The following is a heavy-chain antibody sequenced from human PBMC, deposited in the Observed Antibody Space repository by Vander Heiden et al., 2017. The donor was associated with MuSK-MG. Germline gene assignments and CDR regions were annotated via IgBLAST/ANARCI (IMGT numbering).Heavy chain of an antibody. V-gene: IGHV4-34*01. D-gene: IGHD4-17*01. CDR1: GWSFIGYY. CDR2: INHSGST. CDR3: ASAVTSLYYYGMDV. Sequence: QVQLQQWGAGLLKPSETLSLTCAVYGWSFIGYYWSWIRQPPGKGLEWIGEINHSGSTNYNPSLKSRVTISVDTSKNQFSLKLSSVTAADTAVYYCASAVTSLYYYGMDVWGQGTTVTVSS. J-gene: IGHJ6*02.